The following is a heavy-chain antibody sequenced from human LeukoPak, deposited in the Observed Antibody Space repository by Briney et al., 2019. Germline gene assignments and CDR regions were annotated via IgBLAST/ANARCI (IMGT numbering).Heavy chain of an antibody. CDR3: AAEAVAYYDFWSGYYGGMDV. D-gene: IGHD3-3*01. CDR2: IVVGSGNT. J-gene: IGHJ6*02. CDR1: GFTFTSSA. V-gene: IGHV1-58*02. Sequence: SVKVSCKASGFTFTSSAMQWVRQARGQRLEWIGWIVVGSGNTNYAQKFQERVTITRDMSTSTAYMELSSLRSEDTAVYYRAAEAVAYYDFWSGYYGGMDVWGQGTTVTVSS.